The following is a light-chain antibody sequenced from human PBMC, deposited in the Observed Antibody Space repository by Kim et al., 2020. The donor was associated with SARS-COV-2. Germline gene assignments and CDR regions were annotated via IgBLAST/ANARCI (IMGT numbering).Light chain of an antibody. CDR3: KSRDSRGKVV. V-gene: IGLV3-19*01. CDR2: GRD. J-gene: IGLJ2*01. Sequence: SSELTQDPAVSVALGQTVRITCQGDSLRSYYATWYQQKSGQAPVLVFYGRDKRPSGIPDRFSGSSSGNTASLTITGAQAADEADYYCKSRDSRGKVVFGGGTKVIVL. CDR1: SLRSYY.